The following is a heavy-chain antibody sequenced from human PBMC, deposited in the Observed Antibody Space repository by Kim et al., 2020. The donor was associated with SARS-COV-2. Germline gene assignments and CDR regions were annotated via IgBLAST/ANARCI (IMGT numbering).Heavy chain of an antibody. CDR3: ATLAARPYYYDS. D-gene: IGHD6-6*01. V-gene: IGHV1-18*01. CDR2: ISAYSANT. CDR1: GYTLSNDG. J-gene: IGHJ4*02. Sequence: ASVKVSCKTSGYTLSNDGVSWVRQAPGQGLEWLGWISAYSANTNSAQKFQDRVTLTTKTSTSTAYMELRSLRSDDTAVYYCATLAARPYYYDSWGQGTLV.